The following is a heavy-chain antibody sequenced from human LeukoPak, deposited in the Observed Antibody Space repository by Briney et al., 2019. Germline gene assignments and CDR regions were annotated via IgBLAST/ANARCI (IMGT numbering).Heavy chain of an antibody. D-gene: IGHD6-13*01. V-gene: IGHV1-8*01. CDR2: MNPNSGNT. Sequence: ASVKVSCKASGYTFTSYDINWVRQATGQGLEWMGWMNPNSGNTGYAQKFQGRVTMTRNTSISTAYMALSSLRSEDTAVYYCARGPLLYSSSWYPSAEDAFDIWGQGTMVTVSS. CDR1: GYTFTSYD. CDR3: ARGPLLYSSSWYPSAEDAFDI. J-gene: IGHJ3*02.